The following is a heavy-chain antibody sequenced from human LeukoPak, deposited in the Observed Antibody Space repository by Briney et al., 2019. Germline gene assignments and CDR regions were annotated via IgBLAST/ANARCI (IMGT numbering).Heavy chain of an antibody. J-gene: IGHJ4*02. Sequence: PGGSLRLSCAASGFTLSGYAMTWVRQAPGKGLEWVSSISSSGGSTYYADSVKGRFTISRDNSKNTLYLQMNSLRAEDTAIYYCAKDLVTGSLDYWGQGTLVTVSS. CDR1: GFTLSGYA. CDR2: ISSSGGST. V-gene: IGHV3-23*01. D-gene: IGHD3-10*01. CDR3: AKDLVTGSLDY.